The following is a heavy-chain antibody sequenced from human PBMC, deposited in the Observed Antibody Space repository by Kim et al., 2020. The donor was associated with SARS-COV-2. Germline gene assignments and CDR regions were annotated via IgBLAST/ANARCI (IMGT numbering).Heavy chain of an antibody. CDR1: GDTVSSNTAA. J-gene: IGHJ4*02. D-gene: IGHD5-18*01. CDR3: ARGGDTAMIPALDY. V-gene: IGHV6-1*01. CDR2: TYYRSKWYN. Sequence: SQTLSLTCAISGDTVSSNTAAWNWIRQSPSRGLEWLGRTYYRSKWYNDYAVSVKSRITINPDTSKNQFSLQLNSVTPEDTAVYYCARGGDTAMIPALDYWGQGTLVTVSS.